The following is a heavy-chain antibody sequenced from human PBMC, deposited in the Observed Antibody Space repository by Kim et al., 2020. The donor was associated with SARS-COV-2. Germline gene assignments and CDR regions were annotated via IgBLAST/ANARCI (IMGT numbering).Heavy chain of an antibody. CDR2: ISAYNGNT. Sequence: ASVKVSCKASGYTFTSYGISWVRQAPGQGLEWMGWISAYNGNTNYAQKLQGRVTMTTDTSTSTAYMELRSLRSDDTAVYYCARGVLLWFGESTGRFDYWGQGTLVTVSS. CDR3: ARGVLLWFGESTGRFDY. V-gene: IGHV1-18*04. D-gene: IGHD3-10*01. J-gene: IGHJ4*02. CDR1: GYTFTSYG.